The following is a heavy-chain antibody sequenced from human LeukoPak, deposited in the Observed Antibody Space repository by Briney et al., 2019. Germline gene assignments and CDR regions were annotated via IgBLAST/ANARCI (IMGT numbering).Heavy chain of an antibody. D-gene: IGHD3-3*01. V-gene: IGHV4-34*01. Sequence: SETLSLTCAVYGGSFSGYYWSWIRQPPGKGLEWIGEINHSGSTNYNPSLKSRVTISVDTSKNQFSLTLSSVTAADTAVYYCARGRSPYCDFWSGYSHYFDYWGQGTLVTVSS. J-gene: IGHJ4*02. CDR1: GGSFSGYY. CDR3: ARGRSPYCDFWSGYSHYFDY. CDR2: INHSGST.